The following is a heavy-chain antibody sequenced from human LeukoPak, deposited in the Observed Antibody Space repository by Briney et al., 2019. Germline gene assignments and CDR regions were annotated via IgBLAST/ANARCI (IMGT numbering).Heavy chain of an antibody. Sequence: PSETLSLTCTVSGGSISSYYWSWIRQPPGKGLEWIGYIYYSGSTNYNPSLKSRVTISVDTSKNQFSLKLSSVTAADTAVYYCARDGRLSREATTDYWGQGTLVTVSS. V-gene: IGHV4-59*01. D-gene: IGHD5-12*01. J-gene: IGHJ4*02. CDR3: ARDGRLSREATTDY. CDR2: IYYSGST. CDR1: GGSISSYY.